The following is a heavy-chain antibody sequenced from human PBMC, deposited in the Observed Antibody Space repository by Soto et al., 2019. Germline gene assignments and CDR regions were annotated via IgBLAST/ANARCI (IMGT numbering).Heavy chain of an antibody. Sequence: QAQLVQSGAEVKKPGASVKVSCKASGYIFPSYGIRWVRQAPGQGLEWMGWISAYNGNTNYAQKLQGRVTMTTDTSTRTAYMELRSLRSDDTAVYYCARDSRFGELLIWGQGTLVTVSS. CDR3: ARDSRFGELLI. V-gene: IGHV1-18*01. J-gene: IGHJ4*02. CDR2: ISAYNGNT. D-gene: IGHD3-10*01. CDR1: GYIFPSYG.